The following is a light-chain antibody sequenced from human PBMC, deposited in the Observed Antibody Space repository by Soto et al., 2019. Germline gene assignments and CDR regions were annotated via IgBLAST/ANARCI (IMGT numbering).Light chain of an antibody. CDR1: RRVISY. V-gene: IGKV3-11*01. CDR2: DAS. Sequence: EIVLTQSPATLALSPGERATRSCRAGRRVISYLAWYQQKPGQAPRLLIYDASNRATGIPARFSGSGSGTDFTLTISSLEPEDFAVYYCQQRSNWPSITFGQGTRLEIK. CDR3: QQRSNWPSIT. J-gene: IGKJ5*01.